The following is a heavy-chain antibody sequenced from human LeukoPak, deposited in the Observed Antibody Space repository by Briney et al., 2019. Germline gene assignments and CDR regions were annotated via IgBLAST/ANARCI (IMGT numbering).Heavy chain of an antibody. CDR3: ARDARRFDSSLFDY. V-gene: IGHV1-18*01. J-gene: IGHJ4*02. CDR2: ISAYNGNT. CDR1: GYTFTSYG. Sequence: ASVKVSRKASGYTFTSYGISWVRQAPGQGLEWMGWISAYNGNTNYAQKLQGRVTMTTDTSTSTAYMELRSLRSDDTAVYYCARDARRFDSSLFDYWGQGTLVTVSS. D-gene: IGHD6-19*01.